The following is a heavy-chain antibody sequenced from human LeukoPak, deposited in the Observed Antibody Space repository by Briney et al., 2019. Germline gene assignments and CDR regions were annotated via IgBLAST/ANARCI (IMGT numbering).Heavy chain of an antibody. D-gene: IGHD3-10*01. V-gene: IGHV4-34*01. Sequence: SETLSLTCAVYGGSFSGYYWSWIRQPPGKGLEWIGEINHSGSTNYNPSLKSRVTISVDTSKNQFSLKLSSVTAAYTAVYYCARRGQYGSGSYYGYYFDYWGQGTLVTVSS. CDR3: ARRGQYGSGSYYGYYFDY. CDR2: INHSGST. CDR1: GGSFSGYY. J-gene: IGHJ4*02.